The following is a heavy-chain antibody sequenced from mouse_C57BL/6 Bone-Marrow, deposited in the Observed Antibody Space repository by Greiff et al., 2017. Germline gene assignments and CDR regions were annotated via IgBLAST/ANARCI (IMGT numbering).Heavy chain of an antibody. CDR3: AYQGSNYSYAMDH. D-gene: IGHD2-5*01. CDR2: IDPSDSET. Sequence: QVQLQQPGAELVRPGSSVKLSCKASGYTFTSYWMHWVKQRPIQCLEWIGNIDPSDSETHYNQQLKDKATLTVDKSSSTAYMQLSSLTSEDAAVYYCAYQGSNYSYAMDHWGQGTSVTVSS. CDR1: GYTFTSYW. J-gene: IGHJ4*01. V-gene: IGHV1-52*01.